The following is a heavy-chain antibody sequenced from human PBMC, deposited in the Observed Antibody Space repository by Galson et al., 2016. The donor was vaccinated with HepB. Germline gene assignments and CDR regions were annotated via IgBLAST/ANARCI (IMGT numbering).Heavy chain of an antibody. V-gene: IGHV3-23*01. Sequence: SLRLSCADSGFTFSTYSVSWVRQAPGKGLEWVSALTSSGGTAYYADSVRARFTSSRDNSKNTQYLQMDSLRADDTAVYFCAKMQGYFDHWGQGTLVTVSS. CDR1: GFTFSTYS. J-gene: IGHJ4*02. CDR2: LTSSGGTA. CDR3: AKMQGYFDH.